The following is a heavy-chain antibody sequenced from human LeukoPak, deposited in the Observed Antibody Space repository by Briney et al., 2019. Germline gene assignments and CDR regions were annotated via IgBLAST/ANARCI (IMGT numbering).Heavy chain of an antibody. Sequence: ASVKVSCKSSGYTFTNCIIRWVRQAPGKGLEWMGWISAYNGNTNYAQKLQGRVTMTTDTSTATAYMELRSLRSDDTAVYYCARGGNYFSFDHWGQGTLVTVSS. V-gene: IGHV1-18*01. CDR2: ISAYNGNT. CDR1: GYTFTNCI. D-gene: IGHD1-26*01. CDR3: ARGGNYFSFDH. J-gene: IGHJ5*02.